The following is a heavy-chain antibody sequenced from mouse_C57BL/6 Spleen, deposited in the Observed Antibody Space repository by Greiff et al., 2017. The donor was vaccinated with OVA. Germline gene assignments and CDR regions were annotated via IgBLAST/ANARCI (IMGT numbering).Heavy chain of an antibody. Sequence: EVHLVESGPELVKPGASVKISCKASGYSFTGYYMNWVKQSPEKSLEWIGEINPSTGGTTYNQKFKAKATLTVDKSSSTAYMQLKSLTSEDSAVYYCARIWDEGYWGQGTTLTVSS. CDR2: INPSTGGT. CDR1: GYSFTGYY. J-gene: IGHJ2*01. CDR3: ARIWDEGY. V-gene: IGHV1-42*01. D-gene: IGHD4-1*01.